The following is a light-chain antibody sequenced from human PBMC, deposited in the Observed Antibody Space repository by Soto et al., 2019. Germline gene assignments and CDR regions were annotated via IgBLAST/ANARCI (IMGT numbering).Light chain of an antibody. CDR3: SSYTSSSTLNYV. CDR1: SGDVGGYNY. Sequence: QSVLTQPASVSGSPGQSITVAWAGTSGDVGGYNYVSWYQQHPGKAPKLMIYEVSNRPSGVSNRFSGSKSGNTASLTISGLQAEDEADYYCSSYTSSSTLNYVFGTGTKVTVL. J-gene: IGLJ1*01. CDR2: EVS. V-gene: IGLV2-14*01.